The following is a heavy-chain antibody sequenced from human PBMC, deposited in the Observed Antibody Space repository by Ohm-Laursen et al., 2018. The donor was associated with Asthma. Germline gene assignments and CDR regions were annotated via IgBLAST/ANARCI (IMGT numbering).Heavy chain of an antibody. CDR1: GFTFSDYP. Sequence: SLRLSCSASGFTFSDYPMTWVRQAPGKGLEWVSSISDSSEYIYYADSVRGRFTISRDNAKNSLYLQMNSLRAEDTAVYYCARGYTCDPWGQGTLVTVSS. D-gene: IGHD2-2*02. J-gene: IGHJ5*02. V-gene: IGHV3-21*01. CDR2: ISDSSEYI. CDR3: ARGYTCDP.